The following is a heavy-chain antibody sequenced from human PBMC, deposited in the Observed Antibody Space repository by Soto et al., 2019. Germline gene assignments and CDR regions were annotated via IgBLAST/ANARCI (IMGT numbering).Heavy chain of an antibody. CDR3: ASWHEREHAYDV. Sequence: DVQLEESGGGWIQPGESLRLSCAAFGLTVSGKKYVAWVRQAPGKGLEWVSALYDVDGSFYADSVKGRFTTSSDSSKTNVYLKKNGLRPDDPAVYYCASWHEREHAYDVWGQGTTVTVSS. CDR1: GLTVSGKKY. J-gene: IGHJ3*01. D-gene: IGHD1-1*01. CDR2: LYDVDGS. V-gene: IGHV3-53*01.